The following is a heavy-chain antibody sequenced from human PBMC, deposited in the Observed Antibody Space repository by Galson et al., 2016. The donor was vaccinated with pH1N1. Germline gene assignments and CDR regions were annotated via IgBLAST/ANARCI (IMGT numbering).Heavy chain of an antibody. CDR2: IYHTGTT. CDR3: ARDRRHSYGKDFDP. V-gene: IGHV4-59*12. CDR1: GDSLSTYH. J-gene: IGHJ5*02. Sequence: LTCSVSGDSLSTYHWNWVRQPPGKGLEWIGYIYHTGTTYYNPSLKSRFTISVDTSKNQFSLKVNSVTAADTAVYYCARDRRHSYGKDFDPWGQGTLVIVSA. D-gene: IGHD3-16*01.